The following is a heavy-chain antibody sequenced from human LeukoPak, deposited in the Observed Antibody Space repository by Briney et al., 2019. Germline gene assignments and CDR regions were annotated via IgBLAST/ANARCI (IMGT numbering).Heavy chain of an antibody. J-gene: IGHJ4*02. CDR2: INPSGGST. Sequence: GASVKVSCKASGYTFTSYYMHWVRQAPGQGLECMGIINPSGGSTSYAQKFQGRVTMTRDMSTSTVYMELSSLRSEDTAVYYCAREGGSSYLDYWGQGTLVTVSS. CDR3: AREGGSSYLDY. V-gene: IGHV1-46*01. CDR1: GYTFTSYY. D-gene: IGHD2-15*01.